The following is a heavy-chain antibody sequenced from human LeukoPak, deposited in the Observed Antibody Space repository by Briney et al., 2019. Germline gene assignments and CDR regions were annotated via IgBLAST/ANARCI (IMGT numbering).Heavy chain of an antibody. CDR1: GFTFSSYW. J-gene: IGHJ4*02. V-gene: IGHV3-7*01. CDR3: ARAGALWFGESYHY. Sequence: GGSLRLSCAASGFTFSSYWMSWVRQAPGKGLEWVANIKQDGSEKYYVDSVKGRFTITRDNAKNSLYLQMNSLRAEDTAVYYCARAGALWFGESYHYWGQGTLVTVSS. CDR2: IKQDGSEK. D-gene: IGHD3-10*01.